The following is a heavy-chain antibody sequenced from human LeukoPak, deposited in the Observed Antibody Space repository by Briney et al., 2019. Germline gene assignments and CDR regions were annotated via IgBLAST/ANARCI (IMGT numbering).Heavy chain of an antibody. J-gene: IGHJ4*02. CDR1: GFTFSSYE. CDR2: ISSSGNTI. CDR3: ARTVVRIGY. D-gene: IGHD4-23*01. Sequence: GGSLRLSCAASGFTFSSYEMNWVRQAPGKGLEWVSHISSSGNTIYYTDSVKGRFTISRDNSKNLLYLQMNSLKAEDTAIYYRARTVVRIGYWGQGTLVAVSS. V-gene: IGHV3-48*03.